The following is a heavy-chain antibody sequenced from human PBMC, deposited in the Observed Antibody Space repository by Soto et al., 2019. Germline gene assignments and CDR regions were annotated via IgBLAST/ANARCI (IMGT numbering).Heavy chain of an antibody. J-gene: IGHJ4*02. V-gene: IGHV1-8*01. Sequence: QVQLVQSGAVVKKPGASVKVSCNISGYTFTSYDVNWVRQATGQGPEWMGWMSPNSGNTGYAQKFQGRVTMTRDTSISTAYMELSSLSSDDTAVYYCARGEWELSYWGQGTLVTVSS. D-gene: IGHD1-26*01. CDR3: ARGEWELSY. CDR1: GYTFTSYD. CDR2: MSPNSGNT.